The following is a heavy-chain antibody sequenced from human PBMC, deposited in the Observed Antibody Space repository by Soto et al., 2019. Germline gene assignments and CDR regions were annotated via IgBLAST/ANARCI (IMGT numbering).Heavy chain of an antibody. CDR1: GYTFTSYA. CDR3: ATTSSRGYDRFDY. J-gene: IGHJ4*02. V-gene: IGHV1-3*01. Sequence: QVQLVQSGAEVKKPGASVKVSCKASGYTFTSYAMHWVRQAPGQRLEWMGWINAGNGNTKYSQKFQGRVTITRDTSASTAYMELRSLRSEDTAVYYCATTSSRGYDRFDYWGQGTLVTVSS. D-gene: IGHD5-12*01. CDR2: INAGNGNT.